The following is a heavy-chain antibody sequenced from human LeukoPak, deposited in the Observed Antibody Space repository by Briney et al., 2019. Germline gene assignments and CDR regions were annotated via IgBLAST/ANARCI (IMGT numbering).Heavy chain of an antibody. CDR3: ASGAVAGSPYHYYYGMDV. J-gene: IGHJ6*02. CDR2: IIPIFGTA. Sequence: KVXCXASGGTFSXYAISWVRQAPGQGLEWMGGIIPIFGTANYAQKFQGRVTITADESTSTAYMELSSLRSEDTAVYYCASGAVAGSPYHYYYGMDVWGQGTTVTVSS. CDR1: GGTFSXYA. V-gene: IGHV1-69*01. D-gene: IGHD6-19*01.